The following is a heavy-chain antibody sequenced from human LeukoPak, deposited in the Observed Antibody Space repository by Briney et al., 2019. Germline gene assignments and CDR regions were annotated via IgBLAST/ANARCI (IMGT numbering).Heavy chain of an antibody. J-gene: IGHJ4*02. CDR1: GFTFSSSA. CDR3: ATWSGYHHVY. V-gene: IGHV3-64*01. Sequence: PGGSLRLSCAASGFTFSSSAMHWVRQAPGKGLEYVSAINSNGYSTYYANSIKGRFTISRDNSKNTLYLQMGSLRADDMAVYYCATWSGYHHVYWGQGTLVTVSS. D-gene: IGHD3-3*01. CDR2: INSNGYST.